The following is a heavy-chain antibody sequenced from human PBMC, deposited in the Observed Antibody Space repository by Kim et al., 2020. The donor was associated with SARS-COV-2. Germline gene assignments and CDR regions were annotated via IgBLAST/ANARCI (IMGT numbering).Heavy chain of an antibody. J-gene: IGHJ6*02. Sequence: GRSTNYADAVKGRFTISRDNSKNTLYLQMNSLRAEETTVYYCAKARLDVWGQGTTVTVSS. CDR3: AKARLDV. CDR2: GRST. V-gene: IGHV3-23*01. D-gene: IGHD6-6*01.